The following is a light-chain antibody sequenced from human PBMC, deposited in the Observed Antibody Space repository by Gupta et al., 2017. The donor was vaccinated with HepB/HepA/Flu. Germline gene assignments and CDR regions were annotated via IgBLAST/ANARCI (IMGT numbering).Light chain of an antibody. Sequence: HSALTQPASVSGSPGQSITLSCTGTSSDVGAYVFVSWYQQHPGKAPELMIYDVDIRPSGVSDRFSGSKSGNTASLTIAGLQTEDEADYFCSSKTGTGTHVVFGGGTRLTVL. J-gene: IGLJ2*01. V-gene: IGLV2-14*03. CDR3: SSKTGTGTHVV. CDR2: DVD. CDR1: SSDVGAYVF.